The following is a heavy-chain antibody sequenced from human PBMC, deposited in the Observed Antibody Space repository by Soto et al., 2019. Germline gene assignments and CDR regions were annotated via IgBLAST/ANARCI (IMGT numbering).Heavy chain of an antibody. Sequence: SETLSLTCTVSGGSISSYYWSWIRQPPGKGLEWIGYIYYSGSTNYNPSLKSRVTISVDTSKNQFSLKLSSVTAADTAVYYCARDYYDSSGYRRFDPWGQGTLVTVSS. V-gene: IGHV4-59*12. D-gene: IGHD3-22*01. CDR3: ARDYYDSSGYRRFDP. CDR1: GGSISSYY. CDR2: IYYSGST. J-gene: IGHJ5*02.